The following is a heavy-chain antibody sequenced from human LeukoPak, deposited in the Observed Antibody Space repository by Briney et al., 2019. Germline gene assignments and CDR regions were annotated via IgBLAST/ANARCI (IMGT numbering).Heavy chain of an antibody. V-gene: IGHV1-69*13. CDR2: IIPIFGTA. CDR3: AREIVTMVRGVIVYYYGMDV. CDR1: GGTFSSYA. J-gene: IGHJ6*02. Sequence: SVKVSCKASGGTFSSYAISWVRQAPGQGLQRMGGIIPIFGTANYAQKFQGRGTITADESTSTAYMELSSLRSEDTAVYYCAREIVTMVRGVIVYYYGMDVWGQGTTVTVSS. D-gene: IGHD3-10*01.